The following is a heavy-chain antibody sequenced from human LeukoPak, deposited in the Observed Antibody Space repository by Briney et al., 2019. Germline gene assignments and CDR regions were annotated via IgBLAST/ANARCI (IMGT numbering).Heavy chain of an antibody. CDR1: GFTFCSYS. Sequence: GGSLRLSCAASGFTFCSYSMNWVRQAPGKGLEWVSSISSSSYIYYADSVKGRFTISRDNAKNSLYLQMNSLRAEDTAVYYCARDRDFSDAFDIWGQGTMVTVSS. V-gene: IGHV3-21*01. CDR3: ARDRDFSDAFDI. D-gene: IGHD2/OR15-2a*01. J-gene: IGHJ3*02. CDR2: ISSSSYI.